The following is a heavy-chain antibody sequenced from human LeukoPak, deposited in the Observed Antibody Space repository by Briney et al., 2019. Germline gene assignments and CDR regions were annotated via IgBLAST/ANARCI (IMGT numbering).Heavy chain of an antibody. D-gene: IGHD6-13*01. CDR1: GGSISSYY. V-gene: IGHV4-59*01. Sequence: SETLSLTCTVSGGSISSYYWSWIRQPPGKGLEWIGYIYYSGSTNYNPSHKSRVTISVDTSKNQFSLKLSSVTAADTAVYYCARTKYNSSSKWYFDLWGRGTLVTVSS. J-gene: IGHJ2*01. CDR3: ARTKYNSSSKWYFDL. CDR2: IYYSGST.